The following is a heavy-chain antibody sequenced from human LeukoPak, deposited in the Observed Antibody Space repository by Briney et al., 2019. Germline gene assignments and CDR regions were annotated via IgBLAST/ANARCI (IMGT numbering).Heavy chain of an antibody. J-gene: IGHJ3*02. D-gene: IGHD3-22*01. CDR2: IYTSGST. CDR1: GGSISSANYY. V-gene: IGHV4-61*02. Sequence: SETLSLTCTVSGGSISSANYYWSWIRQPAGKGLEWIGRIYTSGSTNYNPSLKSRVTISVDTSKNQFSLKLSSVTAADTAVYYCARANYYDTSGYSRGAFDIWGQGTMVTVSS. CDR3: ARANYYDTSGYSRGAFDI.